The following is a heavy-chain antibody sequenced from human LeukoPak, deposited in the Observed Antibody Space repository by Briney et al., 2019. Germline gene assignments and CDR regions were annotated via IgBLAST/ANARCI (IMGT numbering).Heavy chain of an antibody. Sequence: GGSLRLSCAASGFAFSSYAMHWVRQAPGKGLEYVSAISSNGGSTYYASSVKGRFTISRDNAKNSLYLQMNSLRAEDTAVYYCARGVRSSSWYSVDMDYWGQGTLVTVSS. J-gene: IGHJ4*02. D-gene: IGHD6-13*01. CDR3: ARGVRSSSWYSVDMDY. CDR1: GFAFSSYA. CDR2: ISSNGGST. V-gene: IGHV3-64*01.